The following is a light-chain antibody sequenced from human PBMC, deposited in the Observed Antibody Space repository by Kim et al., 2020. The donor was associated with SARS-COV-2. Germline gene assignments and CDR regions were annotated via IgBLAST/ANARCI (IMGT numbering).Light chain of an antibody. CDR3: QQYCSSPYT. J-gene: IGKJ2*01. CDR2: WAS. CDR1: QSVLYSSNNKNY. Sequence: DIVMTQSPDSLAVSLGERATINCKSSQSVLYSSNNKNYLAWYQQKPGQPPKLLIYWASTRESGVPDRFSGSGSGTDFTLATSSLQAEDVAVYYCQQYCSSPYTFGQGTKLEI. V-gene: IGKV4-1*01.